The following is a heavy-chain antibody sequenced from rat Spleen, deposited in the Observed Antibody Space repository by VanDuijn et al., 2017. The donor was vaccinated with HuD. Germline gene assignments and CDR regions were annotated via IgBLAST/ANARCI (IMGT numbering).Heavy chain of an antibody. CDR2: ISSGGST. Sequence: QVHLKESGPGLVQPSQTLSLTCTVSGFSLTSYTVSWVRQPPGKGLEWIAAISSGGSTYYNSALKSRLSISRDTSKSQVFLKMNSLQTEDTAMYFCARPNYWGQGVMVTVSS. CDR1: GFSLTSYT. V-gene: IGHV2-6*01. J-gene: IGHJ2*01. CDR3: ARPNY.